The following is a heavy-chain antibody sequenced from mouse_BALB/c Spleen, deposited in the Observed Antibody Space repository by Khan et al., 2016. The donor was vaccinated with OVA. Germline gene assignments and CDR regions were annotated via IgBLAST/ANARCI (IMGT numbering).Heavy chain of an antibody. Sequence: EVELVESGGVLLEPGGSLKLSCAASGFTFSSFVMSWVRQTPAKRLEWVATISSAATYTYYPDSVKGRFTISRDNAKNTLYLQMNSLRSDDTTIYYCANGNYGWFAYWGQGTLVTVST. D-gene: IGHD2-1*01. CDR2: ISSAATYT. J-gene: IGHJ3*01. CDR3: ANGNYGWFAY. CDR1: GFTFSSFV. V-gene: IGHV5-9-1*01.